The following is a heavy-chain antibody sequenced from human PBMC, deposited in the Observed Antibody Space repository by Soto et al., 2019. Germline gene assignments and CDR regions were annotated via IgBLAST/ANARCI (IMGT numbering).Heavy chain of an antibody. CDR2: ISHDGRNK. V-gene: IGHV3-30-3*01. CDR1: GFTFSSYA. CDR3: ARGRRVLTAANIDY. Sequence: QVQLVEAGGGVVQPGRSLRLSCAASGFTFSSYAMHWVRQAPGKGLEWVAVISHDGRNKYYADSVTGRFTISRDNSKNRLSLQMNSLRPEDTAVYYCARGRRVLTAANIDYWGQGTLVTVSS. D-gene: IGHD2-21*02. J-gene: IGHJ4*02.